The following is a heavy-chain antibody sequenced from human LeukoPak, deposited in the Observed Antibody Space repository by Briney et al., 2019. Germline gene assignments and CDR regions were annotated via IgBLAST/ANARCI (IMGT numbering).Heavy chain of an antibody. Sequence: PSETLSLTCTVSGGSISSSSYYWGWIRQPPGKGLEWIGSIYYSGSTYYNPSLKSRVTTSVDTSKNQFSLKLSSVTAADTAVYYCARLAYVSSAEDYYYYMDVWGKGTTVTVSS. J-gene: IGHJ6*03. V-gene: IGHV4-39*01. CDR3: ARLAYVSSAEDYYYYMDV. D-gene: IGHD3-22*01. CDR2: IYYSGST. CDR1: GGSISSSSYY.